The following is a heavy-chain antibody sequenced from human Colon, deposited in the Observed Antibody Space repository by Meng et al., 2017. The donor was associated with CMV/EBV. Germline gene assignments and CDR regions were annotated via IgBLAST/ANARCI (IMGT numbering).Heavy chain of an antibody. CDR3: AAGEGWYFDL. CDR1: GFTFSLYW. V-gene: IGHV3-7*02. J-gene: IGHJ2*01. Sequence: GFGGGLVQLGGSPRLSCTASGFTFSLYWMHWVRQAPGRGLEWVASIKWDGSEKYYVNSMKGRFTISRDNAKNSLYLQMNSLRPEDTAVYYCAAGEGWYFDLWGRGTLVTVSS. CDR2: IKWDGSEK.